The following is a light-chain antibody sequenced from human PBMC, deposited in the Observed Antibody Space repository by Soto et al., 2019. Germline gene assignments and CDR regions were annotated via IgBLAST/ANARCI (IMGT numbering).Light chain of an antibody. CDR1: QSVSSSH. J-gene: IGKJ5*01. V-gene: IGKV3-20*01. CDR2: AAS. CDR3: QQYNSWPIT. Sequence: EIVLTQSPGTLSLSPGERATLSFRSSQSVSSSHLAWYQHKPGQAPRLLIYAASNRATGIPARFSGSGSGTDFTLTISRLEPEDFAVYFCQQYNSWPITFGQGTRLEIK.